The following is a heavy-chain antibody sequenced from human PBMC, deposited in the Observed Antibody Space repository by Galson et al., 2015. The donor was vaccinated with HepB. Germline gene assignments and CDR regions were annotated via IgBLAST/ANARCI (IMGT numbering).Heavy chain of an antibody. Sequence: SLRLSCAASGFTVSSNYMSWVRQAPGKGLEWVSVIYSGGSTYYADSVKGRFTISRDNSKNTLYLQMNSLRAEDTAVYYCARDQGFGVAYYYYYGMDAWGQGTTVTVSS. J-gene: IGHJ6*02. CDR2: IYSGGST. V-gene: IGHV3-66*01. D-gene: IGHD3-16*01. CDR1: GFTVSSNY. CDR3: ARDQGFGVAYYYYYGMDA.